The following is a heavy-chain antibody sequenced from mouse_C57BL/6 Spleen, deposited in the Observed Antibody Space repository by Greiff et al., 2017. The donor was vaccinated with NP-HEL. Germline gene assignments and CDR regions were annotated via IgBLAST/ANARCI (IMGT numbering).Heavy chain of an antibody. Sequence: QVQLQQPGAELVKPGASVKLSCKASGYTFTSYWMHWVKQRPGQGLEWIGMIHPNSGSTNYNEKFKSKATLTVDKSSSTAYMQLSSLTSEDSAVYYCGRFPYNYYGSVPYAMDYWGQGTSVTVSS. CDR2: IHPNSGST. D-gene: IGHD1-1*01. J-gene: IGHJ4*01. CDR1: GYTFTSYW. CDR3: GRFPYNYYGSVPYAMDY. V-gene: IGHV1-64*01.